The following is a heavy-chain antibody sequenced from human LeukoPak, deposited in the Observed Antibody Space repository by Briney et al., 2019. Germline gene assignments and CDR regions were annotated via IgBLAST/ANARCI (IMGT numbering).Heavy chain of an antibody. D-gene: IGHD6-13*01. Sequence: SETLSLTCTVAGGSISGYYWSWIRQPPGKGLEWIGYIYYSGSTNYNPSLKSRVTISVDTSKNQFSLKLSSVTAADTAVYYCARRFVGYDSSWGASDIWGLGTMVTVSS. J-gene: IGHJ3*02. V-gene: IGHV4-59*08. CDR2: IYYSGST. CDR1: GGSISGYY. CDR3: ARRFVGYDSSWGASDI.